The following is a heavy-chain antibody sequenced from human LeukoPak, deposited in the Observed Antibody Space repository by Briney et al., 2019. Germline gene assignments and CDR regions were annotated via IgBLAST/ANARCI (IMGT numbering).Heavy chain of an antibody. Sequence: SETLSLTCTVSGGSISSSSYYWGWIRQPPGKGLEWIGSIYYSGSTYYNPSLKSRVTISVDTSKNQFSLKLSSVTAADTAVCYCARDGGQSGFDYWGQGTLVTVSS. CDR3: ARDGGQSGFDY. CDR2: IYYSGST. D-gene: IGHD3-10*01. J-gene: IGHJ4*02. CDR1: GGSISSSSYY. V-gene: IGHV4-39*07.